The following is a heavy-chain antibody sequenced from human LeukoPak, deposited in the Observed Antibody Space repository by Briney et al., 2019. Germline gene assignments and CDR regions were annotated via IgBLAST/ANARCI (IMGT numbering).Heavy chain of an antibody. V-gene: IGHV5-51*01. CDR2: IYPGDSDT. J-gene: IGHJ4*02. Sequence: GESLKISCKVSGYSFTTYWIGWVRQMPGKGLEWMGIIYPGDSDTKYSPSFQGQVTISADKPISTAYLQWSSLKASDTAMYYCARAIVGAPTLYYFDYWGQGTLVTVSS. D-gene: IGHD1-26*01. CDR3: ARAIVGAPTLYYFDY. CDR1: GYSFTTYW.